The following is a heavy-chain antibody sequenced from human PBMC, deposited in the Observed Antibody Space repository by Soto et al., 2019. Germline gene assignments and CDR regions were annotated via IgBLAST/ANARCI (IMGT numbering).Heavy chain of an antibody. D-gene: IGHD5-12*01. CDR3: ARDKSGPADY. CDR2: IDSDGSNT. J-gene: IGHJ4*02. V-gene: IGHV3-74*01. CDR1: GFTFSNYW. Sequence: EVQLVESGGGLVQPGGSLRLSCAASGFTFSNYWMHWVRQAPGKGLVWVSLIDSDGSNTYNADSVKGRFTISRDNAKNTLSLQMNDLGAEDTAVYYCARDKSGPADYWGQGTLVTVSS.